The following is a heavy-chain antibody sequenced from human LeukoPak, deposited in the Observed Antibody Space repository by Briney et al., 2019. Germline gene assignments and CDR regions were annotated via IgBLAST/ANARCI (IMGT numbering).Heavy chain of an antibody. V-gene: IGHV3-21*01. Sequence: GGSLRLSCAASGFTFSSYPLNWVRQAPGKGLEWVSSISTTNSYIYYADSVKGRFTISRDNAKNSLYLQMNSLRAEDTAVYYCARGATTERGYSYGLDYWGQGTLVTVSS. CDR3: ARGATTERGYSYGLDY. CDR2: ISTTNSYI. CDR1: GFTFSSYP. J-gene: IGHJ4*02. D-gene: IGHD5-18*01.